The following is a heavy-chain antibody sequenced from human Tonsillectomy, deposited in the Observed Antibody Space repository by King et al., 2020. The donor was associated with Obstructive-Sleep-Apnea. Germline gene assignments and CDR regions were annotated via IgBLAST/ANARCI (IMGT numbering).Heavy chain of an antibody. CDR3: ARVVAAGPTPYNYYGMDV. Sequence: QLQESGPGLVKPSETLSLTCTVSGGSISTYYCSWIRQPPGKGLEWIGDIYYSGSTNYNPSLKSRVTISVDTSNNQFSLNLNSMTAADTAVYYCARVVAAGPTPYNYYGMDVWGQGTTVTVSS. D-gene: IGHD1-26*01. CDR2: IYYSGST. V-gene: IGHV4-59*01. CDR1: GGSISTYY. J-gene: IGHJ6*02.